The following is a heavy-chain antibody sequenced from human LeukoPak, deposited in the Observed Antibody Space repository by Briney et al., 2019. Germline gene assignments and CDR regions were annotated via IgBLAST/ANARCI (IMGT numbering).Heavy chain of an antibody. CDR3: ARVPSGYCSSTSCSSWFDP. CDR1: GYTFTSYY. D-gene: IGHD2-2*01. CDR2: INPSGGST. V-gene: IGHV1-46*01. Sequence: GASVKVSCKASGYTFTSYYMHWVRQAPGQGLEWMGIINPSGGSTSYAQKFQGRVTMTRDMSISTAYMELSRLRSDDTAVYYYARVPSGYCSSTSCSSWFDPWGQGTLVTVSS. J-gene: IGHJ5*02.